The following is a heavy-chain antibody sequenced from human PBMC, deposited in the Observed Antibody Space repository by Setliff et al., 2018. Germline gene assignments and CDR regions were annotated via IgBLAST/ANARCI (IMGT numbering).Heavy chain of an antibody. J-gene: IGHJ6*02. CDR2: IIPIFGTA. D-gene: IGHD3-10*01. Sequence: GASVKVSCKASGYTFTSYAMNWVRQAPGQGLEWMGGIIPIFGTANYAQKFQGRVTSTTDESTSTAYMELSSLRSEDTAVYYCARAGLLWFGDQTYYYYGMDVWGQGTTVTVSS. CDR1: GYTFTSYA. CDR3: ARAGLLWFGDQTYYYYGMDV. V-gene: IGHV1-69*05.